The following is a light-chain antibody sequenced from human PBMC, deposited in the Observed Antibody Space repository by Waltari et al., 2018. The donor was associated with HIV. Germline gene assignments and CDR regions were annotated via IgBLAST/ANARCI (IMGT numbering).Light chain of an antibody. V-gene: IGLV3-9*01. CDR2: NDI. CDR3: QVWHYTVV. J-gene: IGLJ2*01. CDR1: NIGTKD. Sequence: SYELTPPFSVSVALGQTARITRGGSNIGTKDVHWYKQKPGQAPLLLHFNDIHRPSGVPGRFSASKSRNMATLTIIGAQAGDEAAYYWQVWHYTVVFGGGTKVTVL.